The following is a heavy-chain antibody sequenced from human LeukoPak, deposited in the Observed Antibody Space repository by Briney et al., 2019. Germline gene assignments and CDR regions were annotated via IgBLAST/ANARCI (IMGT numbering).Heavy chain of an antibody. Sequence: SETLSLTCTVSDGSIRSYYWSWIRQPPGKGLEWIGYIYYSGSTNYNPSLKSRVTISVDTSKNQFSLKLSSVTAADTAVYYCARALVVSSSWYLTSGDAFDIWGQGTMVTVSS. V-gene: IGHV4-59*01. J-gene: IGHJ3*02. CDR1: DGSIRSYY. CDR2: IYYSGST. CDR3: ARALVVSSSWYLTSGDAFDI. D-gene: IGHD6-13*01.